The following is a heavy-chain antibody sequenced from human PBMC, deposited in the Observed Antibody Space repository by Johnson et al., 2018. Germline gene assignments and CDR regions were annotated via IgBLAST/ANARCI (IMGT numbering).Heavy chain of an antibody. CDR3: ANWGQMATNYYYYGMDV. CDR1: GGTFTSYT. Sequence: QVQLVQSGAEVKRPGSSVKVSCKASGGTFTSYTFSWVRQAPGQGLEWMGGIIPSFGPANYAQKFQARVTITAAESSSTAYMELSSLRYDDKAVYYCANWGQMATNYYYYGMDVWGQGTTVTVSS. V-gene: IGHV1-69*01. CDR2: IIPSFGPA. J-gene: IGHJ6*02. D-gene: IGHD5-24*01.